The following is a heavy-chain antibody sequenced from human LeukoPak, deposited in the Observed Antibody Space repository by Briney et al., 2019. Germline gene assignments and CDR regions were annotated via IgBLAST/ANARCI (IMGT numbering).Heavy chain of an antibody. D-gene: IGHD2-15*01. CDR1: GYTFTGYY. CDR2: INPNSGGT. CDR3: AREHCSGGSCYGDWNDY. V-gene: IGHV1-2*02. Sequence: VASVKVSCKTSGYTFTGYYMHWVRQAPGQGLEWMGWINPNSGGTNYAQKFQGRVTMTWDTSISTAYMELSSLRSDDTAVYYCAREHCSGGSCYGDWNDYWGQGTLVTVSS. J-gene: IGHJ4*02.